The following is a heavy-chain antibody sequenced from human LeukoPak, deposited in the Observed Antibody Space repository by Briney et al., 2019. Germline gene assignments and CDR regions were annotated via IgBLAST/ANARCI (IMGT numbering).Heavy chain of an antibody. Sequence: SETLSLTCTVSGDSVSIYYWSWIRQPPGKGLEWIGYIYYSGSTNYNPSLKSRVTISVDTSKNQFSLKLSSVTAADTAVYYCARYLAGNFDYWGQGTLVTVSS. CDR2: IYYSGST. CDR3: ARYLAGNFDY. CDR1: GDSVSIYY. D-gene: IGHD1-1*01. J-gene: IGHJ4*02. V-gene: IGHV4-59*02.